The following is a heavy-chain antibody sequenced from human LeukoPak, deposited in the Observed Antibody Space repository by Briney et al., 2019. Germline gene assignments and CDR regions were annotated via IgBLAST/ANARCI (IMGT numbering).Heavy chain of an antibody. J-gene: IGHJ6*02. Sequence: PGRSLRLSCAASGFTFSSYGMHWVRQVPGKGLEWVAVISYDGSNKYYADSVKGRFTISRDNSKNTLYLQMNSLRAEDTAVYYCAKEGYCSSTSCPTYSYYYGMDVWGQGTTVTVSS. CDR2: ISYDGSNK. CDR1: GFTFSSYG. V-gene: IGHV3-30*18. CDR3: AKEGYCSSTSCPTYSYYYGMDV. D-gene: IGHD2-2*01.